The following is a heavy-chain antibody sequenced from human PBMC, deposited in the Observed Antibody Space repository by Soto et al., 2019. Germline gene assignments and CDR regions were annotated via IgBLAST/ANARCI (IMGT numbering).Heavy chain of an antibody. Sequence: EVQLVESGGGLVQPGGSLRLSCVDSGFTFSSYWMSWVRQAPVKGLEWVGNIKQDGSEENYVDSVKGRVTIARDNAKNARDLQMNSLRAEDTAVYYCARIAASGRGWDVWGQGTTVVVSS. D-gene: IGHD6-13*01. V-gene: IGHV3-7*01. J-gene: IGHJ6*02. CDR1: GFTFSSYW. CDR2: IKQDGSEE. CDR3: ARIAASGRGWDV.